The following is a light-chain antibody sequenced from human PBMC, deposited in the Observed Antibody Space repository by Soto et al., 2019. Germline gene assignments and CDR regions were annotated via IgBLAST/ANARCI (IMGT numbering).Light chain of an antibody. V-gene: IGKV3-20*01. J-gene: IGKJ1*01. CDR3: QRYGSSPWT. CDR2: GAS. CDR1: QSVSSSY. Sequence: EIVLTQSPGTLYLSPGERATLSCRASQSVSSSYLALYQQKPGQATRLIIFGASSRATGIPDRFSGSGSGTDFTLTISRLEPEDFAVYYCQRYGSSPWTFGQGTEVEIK.